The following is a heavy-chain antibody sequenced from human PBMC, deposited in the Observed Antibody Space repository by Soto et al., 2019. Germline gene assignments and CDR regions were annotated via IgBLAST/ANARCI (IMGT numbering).Heavy chain of an antibody. CDR2: IIPIFRTP. Sequence: GASVKVSCKASGGTFTNYAINWVRQAPGQGLEWMGGIIPIFRTPKFAMKFQGRVTITADESTSTAYMELSSLRSEDTAVYYCARDGNVASTRADYYYGMEVWGQGTTVTVSS. D-gene: IGHD2-15*01. V-gene: IGHV1-69*13. CDR1: GGTFTNYA. CDR3: ARDGNVASTRADYYYGMEV. J-gene: IGHJ6*02.